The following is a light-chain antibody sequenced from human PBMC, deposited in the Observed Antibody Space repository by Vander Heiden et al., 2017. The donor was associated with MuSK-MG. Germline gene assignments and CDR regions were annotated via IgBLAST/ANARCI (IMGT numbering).Light chain of an antibody. CDR2: DAS. V-gene: IGKV3-11*01. CDR1: QSVSSY. CDR3: QHCSNSPT. J-gene: IGKJ2*01. Sequence: EIVLTQCPPTLSLSPGERATLSCSASQSVSSYLAWYQQKPGQAPRLIIYDASNRGSGIPGRCSGSGCAKDFTLTSSRREDEVFAVYYQQHCSNSPTFGQGTKVEIK.